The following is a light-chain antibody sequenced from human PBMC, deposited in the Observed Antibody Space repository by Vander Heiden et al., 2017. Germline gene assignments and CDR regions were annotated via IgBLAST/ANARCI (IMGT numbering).Light chain of an antibody. Sequence: DIQMTQSPSSLSASVGDRVTITCRASQDISSYLAWYQQKPGKVPKLLIYTASTLQSGVPSRFSGSGSGTDFTLTISSLQPEDVATYYCQRYIRAPWTFGQGTKVELK. CDR3: QRYIRAPWT. CDR1: QDISSY. V-gene: IGKV1-27*01. J-gene: IGKJ1*01. CDR2: TAS.